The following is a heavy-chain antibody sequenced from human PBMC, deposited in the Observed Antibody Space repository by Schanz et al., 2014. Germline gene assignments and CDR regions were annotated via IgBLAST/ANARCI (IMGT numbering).Heavy chain of an antibody. Sequence: VQLVESGGGVVQPGRSLRLSCAAYGFTLSSYAMHWVRQAPGKGLEWVAVISYDGSNKYYADSVKGRFTISRDNSKNILYLQMNSLRAEDTAVYYCAREQIMAAAGLVDYWGHGTLVTVSS. CDR2: ISYDGSNK. D-gene: IGHD6-13*01. J-gene: IGHJ4*01. CDR1: GFTLSSYA. CDR3: AREQIMAAAGLVDY. V-gene: IGHV3-30-3*01.